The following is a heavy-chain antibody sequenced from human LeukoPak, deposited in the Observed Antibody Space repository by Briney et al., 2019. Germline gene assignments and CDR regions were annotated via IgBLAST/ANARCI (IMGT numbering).Heavy chain of an antibody. V-gene: IGHV3-49*03. CDR2: IRSKAYGGTT. CDR1: GFTFGDYA. D-gene: IGHD3-10*01. Sequence: GGSLRLSFTASGFTFGDYAMSWFRQAPGKGLEWVGFIRSKAYGGTTEYAASVKGRFTISRDDSKSIAYLQMNSLKTEDTAVYYCTYSGWFGEPKGWGQGTLGPVSS. CDR3: TYSGWFGEPKG. J-gene: IGHJ4*02.